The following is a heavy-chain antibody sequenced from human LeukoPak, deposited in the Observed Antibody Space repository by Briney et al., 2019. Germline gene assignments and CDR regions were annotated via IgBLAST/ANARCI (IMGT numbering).Heavy chain of an antibody. CDR1: GGSFSGYY. Sequence: PSETLSLTCAVYGGSFSGYYWSWIRQPPGKGLEWIGEINHSGSTNYNPSLKSRVTISVDTSKNQFSLKLGSVTAADTAVYYCARANWKDYYFDYWGQGTLVTVSS. CDR3: ARANWKDYYFDY. J-gene: IGHJ4*02. CDR2: INHSGST. V-gene: IGHV4-34*01. D-gene: IGHD1-1*01.